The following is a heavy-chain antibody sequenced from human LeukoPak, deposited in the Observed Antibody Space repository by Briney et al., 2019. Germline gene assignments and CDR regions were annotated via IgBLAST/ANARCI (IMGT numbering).Heavy chain of an antibody. CDR1: GGSISSYY. CDR3: ARDPPYRYYYDSSGYHAPYAFDI. D-gene: IGHD3-22*01. V-gene: IGHV4-4*07. J-gene: IGHJ3*02. Sequence: PSETLSLTCTVSGGSISSYYWSWIRQPAGKGLEWIGRIYTSGSTNYNPSLKSRVTMSVDTSKNQFSLKLSSVTAADTAVYYCARDPPYRYYYDSSGYHAPYAFDIWGQGTMVTVSS. CDR2: IYTSGST.